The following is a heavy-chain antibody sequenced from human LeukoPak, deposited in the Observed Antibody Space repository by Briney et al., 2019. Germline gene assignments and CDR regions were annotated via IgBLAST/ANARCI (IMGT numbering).Heavy chain of an antibody. J-gene: IGHJ4*02. V-gene: IGHV3-33*01. Sequence: GGSLRLSCAASGFTFGSYGMHWVRQAPGKGLEWVAVIWYDGSNKYYADSVKGRFTISRDNSKNTLYLQMNSLRAEDTAVYYCARDRWPDYFDYWGQGTLVTVSS. D-gene: IGHD4-23*01. CDR3: ARDRWPDYFDY. CDR2: IWYDGSNK. CDR1: GFTFGSYG.